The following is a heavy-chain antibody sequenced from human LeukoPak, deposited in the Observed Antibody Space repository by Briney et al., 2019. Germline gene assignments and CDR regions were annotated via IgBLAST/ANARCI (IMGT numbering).Heavy chain of an antibody. V-gene: IGHV3-7*01. D-gene: IGHD6-13*01. CDR2: INQYGSET. Sequence: GGSLRLSCAASGFTFSGYWMSWVRQAPGQGLEWVGNINQYGSETNYVDSVKGRFTISRDNAKNSLFLQMGSLRVEDTAVYYCARESTAGYNSSWYGFRNWGQGTLVSVSS. J-gene: IGHJ1*01. CDR3: ARESTAGYNSSWYGFRN. CDR1: GFTFSGYW.